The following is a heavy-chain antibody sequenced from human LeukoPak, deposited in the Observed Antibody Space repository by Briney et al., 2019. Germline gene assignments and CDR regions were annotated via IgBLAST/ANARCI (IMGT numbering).Heavy chain of an antibody. V-gene: IGHV1-18*01. Sequence: GASVKVSCQVSGYTFTRSSIIWVRQAPGQGLEWMGWVSHLNDNTDYAQKFQGRVTMTTDTSTSTAYMELTSLTSDDTAIYYCARESTAWSFDFWGQGTLVTVSS. CDR1: GYTFTRSS. J-gene: IGHJ4*02. CDR2: VSHLNDNT. D-gene: IGHD2-8*02. CDR3: ARESTAWSFDF.